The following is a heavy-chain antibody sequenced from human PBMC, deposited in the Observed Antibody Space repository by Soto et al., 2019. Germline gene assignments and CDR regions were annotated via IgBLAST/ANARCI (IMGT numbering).Heavy chain of an antibody. J-gene: IGHJ5*02. Sequence: QLQLQESGPGLVKPSETLSLTCIVSGGSISSSSYYWGWIRQPPGKGLEWIGSIYYSGSTYYNPSLKSRVTISVATSKNQFSLKLSSVTAADTAVFYCARHRARNWFDPWGQGTLVTVSS. D-gene: IGHD6-6*01. CDR2: IYYSGST. CDR1: GGSISSSSYY. CDR3: ARHRARNWFDP. V-gene: IGHV4-39*01.